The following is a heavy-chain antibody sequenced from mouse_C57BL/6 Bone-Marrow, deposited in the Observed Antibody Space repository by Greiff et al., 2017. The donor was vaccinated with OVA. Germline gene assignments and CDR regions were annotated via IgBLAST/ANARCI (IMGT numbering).Heavy chain of an antibody. J-gene: IGHJ2*01. CDR2: ISSGGSYT. V-gene: IGHV5-6*01. D-gene: IGHD1-1*01. Sequence: EVHLVESGGDLVKPGGSLKLSCAASGFTFTSYGMTWVRQTPDKRLEWVATISSGGSYTYYPDSVKGRFTISRDNARNTLYLPVSRLKSEDTAVYYGAKRDYGSSPFDYWGQGTTLTVSS. CDR3: AKRDYGSSPFDY. CDR1: GFTFTSYG.